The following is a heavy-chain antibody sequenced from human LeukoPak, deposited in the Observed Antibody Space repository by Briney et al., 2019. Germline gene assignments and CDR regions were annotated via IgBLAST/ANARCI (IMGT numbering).Heavy chain of an antibody. D-gene: IGHD3-10*01. V-gene: IGHV3-23*01. CDR2: ISGSGGST. J-gene: IGHJ4*02. CDR3: AKESSLTMVRGVINFDY. CDR1: GFTFSSYA. Sequence: GGSLRLSCAASGFTFSSYAMSWVRQAPGKGLEWVSAISGSGGSTYYADSVKGRFTISRDNSKNTLYLQMNSLRAEDTAVYYCAKESSLTMVRGVINFDYWGQGTLVTVSS.